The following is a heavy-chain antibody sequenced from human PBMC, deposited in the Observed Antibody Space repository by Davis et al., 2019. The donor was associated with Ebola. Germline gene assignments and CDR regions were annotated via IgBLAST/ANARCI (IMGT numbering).Heavy chain of an antibody. CDR2: ISSSSSYI. Sequence: GESLKISCAASGFTFSSYSMNWVRQAPGKGLEWVSSISSSSSYIYYADSVKGRFTISRDNAKNSLYLQMNSLRAEDTAVYYCARDWGIAARPGAFDIWGQGTMVTVSS. V-gene: IGHV3-21*01. D-gene: IGHD6-6*01. CDR1: GFTFSSYS. J-gene: IGHJ3*02. CDR3: ARDWGIAARPGAFDI.